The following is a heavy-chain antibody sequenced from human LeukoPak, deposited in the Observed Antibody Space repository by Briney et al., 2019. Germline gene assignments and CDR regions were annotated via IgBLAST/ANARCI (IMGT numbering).Heavy chain of an antibody. J-gene: IGHJ4*02. CDR3: ASQYSGYDPYYFDY. V-gene: IGHV1-8*01. Sequence: ASVKVSCKASGYTFTSYDINWVRQATGQGLEWMGWMNPNSGNTGYAQKFQGRVTMTRNTSISTAYMELSSLRSEDTAVYYCASQYSGYDPYYFDYWGQGTLVTVSS. CDR1: GYTFTSYD. CDR2: MNPNSGNT. D-gene: IGHD5-12*01.